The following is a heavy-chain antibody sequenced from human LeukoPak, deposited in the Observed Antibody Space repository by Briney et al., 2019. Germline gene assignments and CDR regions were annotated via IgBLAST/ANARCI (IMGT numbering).Heavy chain of an antibody. V-gene: IGHV3-23*01. J-gene: IGHJ4*02. CDR2: ISSNGAST. CDR1: GFTFSSYA. CDR3: AKRGSVGTLGHFDY. D-gene: IGHD6-13*01. Sequence: GGSLRLSWAASGFTFSSYAMSWVRQAPGKGLEWVSGISSNGASTYYVDSVKGRFTISRDNSKNTLFLQMNSLRAEDTAVYYCAKRGSVGTLGHFDYWGQGTLVTVSS.